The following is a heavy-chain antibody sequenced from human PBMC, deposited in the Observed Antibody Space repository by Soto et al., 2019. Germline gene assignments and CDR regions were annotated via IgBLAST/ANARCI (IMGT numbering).Heavy chain of an antibody. J-gene: IGHJ6*02. Sequence: QVQLVESGGGVVQPGRSLRLSCAASGFTFSSYAMHWVRQAPGKGLEWVAVISYDGSNKYYADSVKGRFTISRDNSKNTLYQQMNRLRAEDTAVYYCARAGCDGGSCYTLVGLRYGMDVWGQGTTVTVSS. D-gene: IGHD2-15*01. CDR2: ISYDGSNK. V-gene: IGHV3-30-3*01. CDR1: GFTFSSYA. CDR3: ARAGCDGGSCYTLVGLRYGMDV.